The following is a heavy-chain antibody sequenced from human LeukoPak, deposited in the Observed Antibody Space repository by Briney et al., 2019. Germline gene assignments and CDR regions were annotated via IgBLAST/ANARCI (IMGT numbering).Heavy chain of an antibody. CDR1: GYTFTGYY. CDR3: ARDQEQQQIYDY. J-gene: IGHJ4*02. CDR2: INPDSGGT. Sequence: ASVKVSCKASGYTFTGYYMHWVRQDPGQGLEWMGWINPDSGGTNYAQKFQGRVTMTRDTSISTAYMELSRLRSYDTAVYYCARDQEQQQIYDYWGQGTLVTVSS. V-gene: IGHV1-2*02. D-gene: IGHD6-13*01.